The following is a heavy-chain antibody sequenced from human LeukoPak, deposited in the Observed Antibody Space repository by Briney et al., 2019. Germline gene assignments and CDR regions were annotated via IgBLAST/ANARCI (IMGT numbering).Heavy chain of an antibody. CDR2: FYSDALDGIT. CDR3: ARDTVAEDY. J-gene: IGHJ4*02. D-gene: IGHD6-19*01. Sequence: GGSLRLSCAGSGFTVSSTMSWVRQAPGKGLEWVSNFYSDALDGITNYADSVKGRFTISRDNSQNTLYLQMNSLRAEDTAVYYCARDTVAEDYWGQGTLVTVSS. CDR1: GFTVSST. V-gene: IGHV3-53*01.